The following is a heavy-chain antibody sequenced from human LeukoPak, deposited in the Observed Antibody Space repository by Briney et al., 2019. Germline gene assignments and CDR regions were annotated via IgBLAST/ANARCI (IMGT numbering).Heavy chain of an antibody. D-gene: IGHD2-15*01. J-gene: IGHJ4*02. Sequence: SETLSLTCTVSGGSITSSSYYWGWIRQPPGKGLEWVGSIYYSGSTYYNPSLKSRVTISVDTSKNQFSLKLSSVTAADTAVYYCARGLSAIVYWGQGTLVTVSS. CDR3: ARGLSAIVY. CDR2: IYYSGST. V-gene: IGHV4-39*01. CDR1: GGSITSSSYY.